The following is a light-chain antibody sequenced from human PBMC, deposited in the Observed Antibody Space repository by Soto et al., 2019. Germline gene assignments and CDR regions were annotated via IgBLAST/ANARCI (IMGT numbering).Light chain of an antibody. J-gene: IGLJ1*01. CDR3: SSYRISNALV. CDR1: SSDVGGGYNY. Sequence: QSALTQPASVSGSPGQSITISCTGTSSDVGGGYNYVSWYQLHPGKAPKLMIYLVSHRPSGVSNRFSGSKSGNTASLTISGLQAEDEADYYCSSYRISNALVFGTGTKLTVL. V-gene: IGLV2-14*01. CDR2: LVS.